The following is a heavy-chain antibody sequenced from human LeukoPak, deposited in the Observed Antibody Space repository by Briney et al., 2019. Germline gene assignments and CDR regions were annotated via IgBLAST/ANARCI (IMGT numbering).Heavy chain of an antibody. V-gene: IGHV6-1*01. CDR1: GDSVSSNSAP. CDR3: ARVTLSCDFWSGNLRRYYFDK. CDR2: TYYKSKWYN. J-gene: IGHJ4*02. D-gene: IGHD3-3*01. Sequence: SQTLSLTCAICGDSVSSNSAPWKSVRQSPSRGLEWLGRTYYKSKWYNDYAVSVKSRITINPDTCNNQCSLHLNSVTPEDSAVYYCARVTLSCDFWSGNLRRYYFDKGGQGTLVTVSS.